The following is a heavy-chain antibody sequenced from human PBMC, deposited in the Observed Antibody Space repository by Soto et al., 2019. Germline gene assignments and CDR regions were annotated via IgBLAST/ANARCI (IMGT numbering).Heavy chain of an antibody. J-gene: IGHJ4*02. V-gene: IGHV4-61*01. CDR1: GGSVSSGSYY. D-gene: IGHD1-26*01. Sequence: SETLSLTCTVSGGSVSSGSYYWSWIRQPPGKGLESIGYIYYSGSTNYNPSLKSRVTISVDTSKNQFSLKLSSVTAADTAVYYCARALRIVGATTNFDYWGQGTLVTVSS. CDR2: IYYSGST. CDR3: ARALRIVGATTNFDY.